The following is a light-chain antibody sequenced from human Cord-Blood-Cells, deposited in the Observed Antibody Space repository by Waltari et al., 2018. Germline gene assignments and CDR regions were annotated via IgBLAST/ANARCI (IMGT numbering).Light chain of an antibody. CDR1: SSDVGGYNY. CDR3: CSYAGSYTFVV. V-gene: IGLV2-11*01. CDR2: DVS. Sequence: QSALTQPRSVSGSPGQSVTISCTGTSSDVGGYNYVSWYQQHPGKAPKLMIYDVSKRPSGVPDGFSGSKSGNTASLTISGLQAEDEADYYCCSYAGSYTFVVFGGGTKLTVL. J-gene: IGLJ2*01.